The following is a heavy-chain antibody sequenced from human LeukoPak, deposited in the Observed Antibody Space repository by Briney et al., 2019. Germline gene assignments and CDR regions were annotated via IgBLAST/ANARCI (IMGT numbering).Heavy chain of an antibody. CDR1: GFTFDRFT. J-gene: IGHJ4*02. CDR2: INRRGHT. Sequence: PGGSLRLSCAASGFTFDRFTIHWVRQTPGKGLEWVSLINRRGHTFYADSVKGRFTISRDNSKNTLYLQMNSLRAEDTAVYYCAKSRYSSSLKGYFDYWGQGTLVTVSS. V-gene: IGHV3-43*01. CDR3: AKSRYSSSLKGYFDY. D-gene: IGHD6-6*01.